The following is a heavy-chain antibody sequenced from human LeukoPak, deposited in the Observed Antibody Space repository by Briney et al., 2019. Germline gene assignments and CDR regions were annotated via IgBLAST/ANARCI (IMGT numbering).Heavy chain of an antibody. D-gene: IGHD4-17*01. CDR1: GFTFSSYW. V-gene: IGHV3-74*01. CDR3: ARHDYGD. J-gene: IGHJ4*02. Sequence: GGSLRLSCAASGFTFSSYWMHWVRQSPGKGLVWVSGINSDGSSTTYADSVKGRFTISRDNAKNTVYLQMNSLRAEDTAVYYSARHDYGDLGQGTLVTVSS. CDR2: INSDGSST.